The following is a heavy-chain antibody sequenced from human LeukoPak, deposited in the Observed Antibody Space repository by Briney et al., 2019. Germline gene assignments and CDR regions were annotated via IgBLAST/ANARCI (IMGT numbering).Heavy chain of an antibody. Sequence: ASVKVSCKASGYTFTSYDMNWVRQAPGQGLEWMGIINPSGGSTRYAQKFQGRVTMTRDTSTSTVYMELSSLRSEDTAVYYCARNPVTTKYFDYWGQGTLVTVSS. CDR3: ARNPVTTKYFDY. D-gene: IGHD4-17*01. V-gene: IGHV1-46*01. J-gene: IGHJ4*02. CDR1: GYTFTSYD. CDR2: INPSGGST.